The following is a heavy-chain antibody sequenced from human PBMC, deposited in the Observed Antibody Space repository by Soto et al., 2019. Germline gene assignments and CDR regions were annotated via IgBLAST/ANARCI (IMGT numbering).Heavy chain of an antibody. J-gene: IGHJ6*02. Sequence: GGSLRLSCAASGFTFSSYGMHWVRQAPGKGLEWVAVISYDGSNKYYADSVKGRFTISRDNSKNTLYLQMNSLRAEDTAVYYCAKEGYSYGSKYYYYGMDVWGQGTTVTVSS. CDR3: AKEGYSYGSKYYYYGMDV. V-gene: IGHV3-30*18. D-gene: IGHD5-18*01. CDR1: GFTFSSYG. CDR2: ISYDGSNK.